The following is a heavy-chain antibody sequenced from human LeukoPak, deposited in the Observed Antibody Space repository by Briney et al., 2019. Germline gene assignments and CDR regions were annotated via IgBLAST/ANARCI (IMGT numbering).Heavy chain of an antibody. CDR1: GFTFSSYA. V-gene: IGHV3-23*01. CDR3: AKDLTRHYYGSGSYRDY. Sequence: PGGSLRLSCAASGFTFSSYAMSWVRQAPGKGLEWVSAISGSGGSTYYADSVKGRFTISRDNSKNTLYLQMDSLRAEDTAVYYCAKDLTRHYYGSGSYRDYWGQGTLVTVSS. CDR2: ISGSGGST. D-gene: IGHD3-10*01. J-gene: IGHJ4*02.